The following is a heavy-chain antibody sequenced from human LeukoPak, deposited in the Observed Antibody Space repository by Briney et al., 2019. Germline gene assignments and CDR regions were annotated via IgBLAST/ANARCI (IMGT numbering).Heavy chain of an antibody. CDR1: GFTFSSYW. CDR3: ARALDMWSGYCFSY. V-gene: IGHV3-21*01. CDR2: ISSSSSYI. Sequence: GGSLRLSCAASGFTFSSYWMSWVRQAPGKGLEWVSSISSSSSYIYYADSVKGRFTISRDNAKNSLYLQMNSLRAEDTAVYYCARALDMWSGYCFSYWGQGTLVTVSS. J-gene: IGHJ4*02. D-gene: IGHD3-3*01.